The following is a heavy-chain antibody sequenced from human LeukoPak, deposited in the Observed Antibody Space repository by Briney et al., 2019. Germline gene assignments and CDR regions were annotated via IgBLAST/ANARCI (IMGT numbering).Heavy chain of an antibody. V-gene: IGHV3-7*01. CDR2: MKYDGSKK. CDR1: GFTFSSYW. Sequence: PGGSLRLSCAASGFTFSSYWMSWVRQAPGKGLEWVANMKYDGSKKYYVDSVKGRFTISRDNAKNSLYLQMNSLRAEDTAVYYCARDIEAAGLFLDYWGQGTLATVSS. CDR3: ARDIEAAGLFLDY. J-gene: IGHJ4*02. D-gene: IGHD6-13*01.